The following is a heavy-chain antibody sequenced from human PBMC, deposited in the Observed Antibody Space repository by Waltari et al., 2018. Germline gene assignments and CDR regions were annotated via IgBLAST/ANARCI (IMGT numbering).Heavy chain of an antibody. CDR3: ARQGYDFWSGYYNLGMDV. CDR2: IYYSGST. Sequence: QLQLQESGPGLVKPSETLSLTCTVSGGSISSSSYYWGWIRQPPGKGLEWIGSIYYSGSTYYNPALKSRVTISVDTSKNQFSRKLSSVTAADTAVYYCARQGYDFWSGYYNLGMDVWGQGTTVTVSS. CDR1: GGSISSSSYY. J-gene: IGHJ6*02. V-gene: IGHV4-39*01. D-gene: IGHD3-3*01.